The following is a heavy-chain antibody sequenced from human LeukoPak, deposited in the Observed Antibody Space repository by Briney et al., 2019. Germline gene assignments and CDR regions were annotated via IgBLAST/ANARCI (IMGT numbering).Heavy chain of an antibody. CDR2: XXXXXGTT. Sequence: ASVKVSCKASGYTFTNYYLHWXRQAPGQGLXXXXXXXXXXGTTRYVEKFQGRVTMTRDTSASTVYMELSSLRSEDTVVYYCARGGYSESFYNPRSYGMDVWGQGTTVIVSS. D-gene: IGHD3-10*01. CDR3: ARGGYSESFYNPRSYGMDV. CDR1: GYTFTNYY. V-gene: IGHV1-46*01. J-gene: IGHJ6*02.